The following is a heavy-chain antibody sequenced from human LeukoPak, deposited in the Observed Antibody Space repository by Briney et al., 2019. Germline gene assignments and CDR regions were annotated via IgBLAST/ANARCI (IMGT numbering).Heavy chain of an antibody. Sequence: ASVKVSCKAPGYTFTNYAISWVRQAPGQGLEWMGWISAYNDNTNYAQKFQGRVTMTTDTSTSTAYMELRSLRSDDTAVYYCARDVGEGYCSGGSCSDYWGQGTLVTASS. CDR1: GYTFTNYA. CDR3: ARDVGEGYCSGGSCSDY. J-gene: IGHJ4*02. D-gene: IGHD2-15*01. CDR2: ISAYNDNT. V-gene: IGHV1-18*01.